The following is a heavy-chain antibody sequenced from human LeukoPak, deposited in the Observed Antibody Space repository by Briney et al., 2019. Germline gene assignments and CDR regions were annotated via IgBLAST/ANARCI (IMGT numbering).Heavy chain of an antibody. Sequence: GGSLRLSCVASGFTFSSYGMYWVRQAPGKGLEWVAVIWYDGSNKYYADSVKGRFTISRDNSKNTLYLQMNSLRAEDTAVYYCARVLCSGGTCLDAFDIWGQGTMVTVSS. J-gene: IGHJ3*02. CDR3: ARVLCSGGTCLDAFDI. CDR1: GFTFSSYG. CDR2: IWYDGSNK. V-gene: IGHV3-33*01. D-gene: IGHD2-15*01.